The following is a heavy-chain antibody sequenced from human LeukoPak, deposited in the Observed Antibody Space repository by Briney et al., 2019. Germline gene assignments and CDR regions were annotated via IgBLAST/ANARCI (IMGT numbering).Heavy chain of an antibody. CDR2: IYYSGST. J-gene: IGHJ4*02. CDR3: VRTGEVTTVCDS. CDR1: GGSISGYY. D-gene: IGHD4-17*01. V-gene: IGHV4-59*08. Sequence: MSSETLSLTCAVSGGSISGYYWNWIRQPPGKGLEWIGNIYYSGSTNYNPSLKSRVTIAVDTSKKQFSLKLSSVTAADTAVYYCVRTGEVTTVCDSWGQGNLVTVSS.